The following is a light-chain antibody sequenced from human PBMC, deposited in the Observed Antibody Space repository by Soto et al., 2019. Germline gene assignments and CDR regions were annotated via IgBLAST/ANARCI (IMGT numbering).Light chain of an antibody. CDR3: LQDYGYPLT. Sequence: ASLMISLLAVPSASIGDRVTITCRASRDSRNDLGRYQQKPAKAPELLIYAASTLHSGVPSSFSGSGSGTKFTLTIGSLQPEDVATYYCLQDYGYPLTFGGGTKVDTK. CDR2: AAS. V-gene: IGKV1-6*01. J-gene: IGKJ4*01. CDR1: RDSRND.